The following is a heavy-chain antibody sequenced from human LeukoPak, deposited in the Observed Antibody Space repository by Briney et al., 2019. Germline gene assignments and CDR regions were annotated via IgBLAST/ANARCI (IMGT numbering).Heavy chain of an antibody. D-gene: IGHD1-20*01. J-gene: IGHJ3*02. CDR2: IGADGTTT. CDR1: GFIFSNYA. V-gene: IGHV3-23*01. CDR3: AKDRKYNWNDLFEAFDI. Sequence: GGSLRLSCAASGFIFSNYAMTWVRQAPGKGLEWVPTIGADGTTTYYADSVKGRFTISRDNSKSTLYLQMNSLRAEDTAIYYCAKDRKYNWNDLFEAFDIWGQGTMVTVSS.